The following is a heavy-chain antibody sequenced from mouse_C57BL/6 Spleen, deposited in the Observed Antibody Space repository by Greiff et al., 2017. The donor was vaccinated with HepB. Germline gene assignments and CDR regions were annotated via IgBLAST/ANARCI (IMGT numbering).Heavy chain of an antibody. V-gene: IGHV1-42*01. CDR3: ARSYGSSYVGNYFDY. D-gene: IGHD1-1*01. J-gene: IGHJ2*01. CDR1: GYSFTGYY. CDR2: INPSTGGT. Sequence: EVQLQQSGPELVKPGASVKISCKASGYSFTGYYMNWVKQSPEKSLEWIGEINPSTGGTTYNQKFKAKATLTVDKSSSTAYMQLKSLTSEDSAVYYCARSYGSSYVGNYFDYWGQGTTLTVSS.